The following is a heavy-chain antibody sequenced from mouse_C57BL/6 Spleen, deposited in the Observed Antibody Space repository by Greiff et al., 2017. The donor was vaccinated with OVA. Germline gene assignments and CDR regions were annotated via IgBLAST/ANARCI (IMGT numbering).Heavy chain of an antibody. CDR3: ARRGMVTTRAYYAMDY. D-gene: IGHD2-2*01. CDR2: ISSGGSYT. CDR1: GFTFSSYG. V-gene: IGHV5-6*01. J-gene: IGHJ4*01. Sequence: EVQLQESGGDLVKPGGSLKLSCAASGFTFSSYGMSWVRQTPDKRLEWVATISSGGSYTYYPDSVKGRFTISRDNAKNTLYLQMSSLKSEDTAMYYCARRGMVTTRAYYAMDYWGQGTSVTVSS.